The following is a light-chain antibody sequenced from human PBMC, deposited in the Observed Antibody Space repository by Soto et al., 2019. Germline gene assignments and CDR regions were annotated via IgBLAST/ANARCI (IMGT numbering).Light chain of an antibody. CDR1: QSISNH. CDR3: QHTFNSPPWT. V-gene: IGKV1-39*01. Sequence: DIQMPQSPSSLSASVEDRVIITCRASQSISNHLNWYQQKPGKAPRVLISGASNLQSGVPSRFSGSGSGTDFTLTISSLQSEDFASYFCQHTFNSPPWTFGQGTKVDIK. CDR2: GAS. J-gene: IGKJ1*01.